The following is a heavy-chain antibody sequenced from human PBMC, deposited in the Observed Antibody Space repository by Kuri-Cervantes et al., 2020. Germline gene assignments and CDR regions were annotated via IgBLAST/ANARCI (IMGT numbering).Heavy chain of an antibody. Sequence: ASVKVSCKASGYTFTSYEINWVRRATGQGLEWMGWMNPNSGNTDYAQKFQGRITMTRSTSISTAYMELSSLRSEDTAVYYCARGGQTQLGIIDYWGQGTLVTVSS. CDR2: MNPNSGNT. D-gene: IGHD7-27*01. J-gene: IGHJ4*02. V-gene: IGHV1-8*02. CDR3: ARGGQTQLGIIDY. CDR1: GYTFTSYE.